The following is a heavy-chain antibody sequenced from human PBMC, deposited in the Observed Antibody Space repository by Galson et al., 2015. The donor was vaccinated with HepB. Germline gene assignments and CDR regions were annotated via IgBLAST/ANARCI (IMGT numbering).Heavy chain of an antibody. CDR1: GYTFTSYG. D-gene: IGHD3-22*01. J-gene: IGHJ5*02. CDR3: ARDVATIKAMIVVVPRGFDP. Sequence: SVKVSCKASGYTFTSYGISWVRQAPGQGLEWMGWISAYNGNTNYAQKLQGRVTMTTDTSTSTAYMELRSLRSDDTAVYYCARDVATIKAMIVVVPRGFDPWGQGTLVTVSS. V-gene: IGHV1-18*01. CDR2: ISAYNGNT.